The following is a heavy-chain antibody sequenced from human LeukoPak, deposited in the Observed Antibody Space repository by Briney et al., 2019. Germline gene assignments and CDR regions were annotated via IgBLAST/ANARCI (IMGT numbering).Heavy chain of an antibody. D-gene: IGHD2-15*01. CDR3: AKRSCSGGSCCPDY. Sequence: GGSLRLSCVASGFTFSNYAMSWVRQTPGKGLEWVSAISNSGGSTYNADSVKGRFTISRDNSKNTVYLQMNSLRAEDTAVYYCAKRSCSGGSCCPDYWGQGTRVTVSS. CDR2: ISNSGGST. CDR1: GFTFSNYA. V-gene: IGHV3-23*01. J-gene: IGHJ4*02.